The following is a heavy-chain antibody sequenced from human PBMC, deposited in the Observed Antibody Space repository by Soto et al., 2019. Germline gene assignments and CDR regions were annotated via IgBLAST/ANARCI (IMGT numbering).Heavy chain of an antibody. CDR3: ARYHGDYALLSVYCYYFYGMDV. CDR1: GYSFTSYW. CDR2: IYPGDSDT. Sequence: ESLKISCKGSGYSFTSYWIGWVRQMPGKGLEWMGIIYPGDSDTRYSPSFQGQVTISADKSISTAYLQWSSLKDSDTAMYYCARYHGDYALLSVYCYYFYGMDVWGQGTTVTVS. J-gene: IGHJ6*02. V-gene: IGHV5-51*01. D-gene: IGHD4-17*01.